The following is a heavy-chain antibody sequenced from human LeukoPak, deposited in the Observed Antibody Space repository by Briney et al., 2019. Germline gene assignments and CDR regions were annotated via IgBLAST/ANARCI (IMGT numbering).Heavy chain of an antibody. Sequence: ASVKVSCKASGFTFTSSAMQWVRQARGQRLEWIGWIVVGSGNTNYAQKFQERVTTTRDMSTSTAYMELSSLRSEDTAVYYCAADHGRFLDPYYFDYWGQGTLVTVSS. CDR2: IVVGSGNT. D-gene: IGHD3-3*01. CDR1: GFTFTSSA. V-gene: IGHV1-58*02. J-gene: IGHJ4*02. CDR3: AADHGRFLDPYYFDY.